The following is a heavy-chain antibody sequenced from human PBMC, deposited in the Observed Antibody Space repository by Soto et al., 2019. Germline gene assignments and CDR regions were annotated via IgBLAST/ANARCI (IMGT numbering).Heavy chain of an antibody. CDR3: AKDLYYYDSSGSYDY. D-gene: IGHD3-22*01. V-gene: IGHV3-30*18. CDR2: ISYDGSNK. J-gene: IGHJ4*02. Sequence: GGSLRLSCAASGFTFSSYGMHWVRQAPGKGLEWVAVISYDGSNKYYADSVKGRFTISRDNSKNTLYLQMNGLRAEDTAVYYCAKDLYYYDSSGSYDYWGQGTLVTVSS. CDR1: GFTFSSYG.